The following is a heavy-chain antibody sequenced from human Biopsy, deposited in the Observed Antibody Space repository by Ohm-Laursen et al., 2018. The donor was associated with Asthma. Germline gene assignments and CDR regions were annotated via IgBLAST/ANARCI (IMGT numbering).Heavy chain of an antibody. D-gene: IGHD2/OR15-2a*01. CDR1: GVALSGYT. J-gene: IGHJ4*01. CDR2: IVFACGAT. V-gene: IGHV1-58*01. Sequence: SVKVSCKASGVALSGYTFEWVRQARGLGLEWIAWIVFACGATNYAQNFQDRLTVTRDMSAGSVSMELRGLSSTDTAVYYCAAGRTSLQGESLIWGQGTLVSVSS. CDR3: AAGRTSLQGESLI.